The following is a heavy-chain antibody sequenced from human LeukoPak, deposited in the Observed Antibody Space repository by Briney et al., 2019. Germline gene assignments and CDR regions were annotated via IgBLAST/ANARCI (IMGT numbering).Heavy chain of an antibody. D-gene: IGHD6-13*01. CDR2: MNPNSGNT. J-gene: IGHJ5*02. CDR1: GYTFTSYD. Sequence: ASVKVSCKASGYTFTSYDINWVRQATGQGLEWMGWMNPNSGNTGYAQKFQGRVAMTRNTSISTAYMELSSLRSEDTAVYYCAICSRWPAAGLYPWGQGALVTVSS. CDR3: AICSRWPAAGLYP. V-gene: IGHV1-8*01.